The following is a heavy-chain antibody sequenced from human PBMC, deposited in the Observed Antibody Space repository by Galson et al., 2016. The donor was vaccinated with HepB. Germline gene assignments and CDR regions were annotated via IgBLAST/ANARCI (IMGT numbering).Heavy chain of an antibody. Sequence: QSGAEVKKPGESLKISCKGSGYSFTSYWIGWVRQMPGKGLEWMGIIYPGDSDTRYSPSFQGHVTISADKSISTAYLQWGSLKAADTAIYYCARRGYSSEEYDYWGQGTLVTASS. CDR1: GYSFTSYW. V-gene: IGHV5-51*03. CDR3: ARRGYSSEEYDY. D-gene: IGHD6-19*01. CDR2: IYPGDSDT. J-gene: IGHJ4*02.